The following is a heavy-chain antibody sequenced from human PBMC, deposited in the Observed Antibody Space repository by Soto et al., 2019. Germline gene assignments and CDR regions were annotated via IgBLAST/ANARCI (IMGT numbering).Heavy chain of an antibody. CDR1: GFTFSNYS. CDR3: ARDTLYDSSGFYPN. V-gene: IGHV3-48*01. Sequence: GGSLRLSCAASGFTFSNYSMNWVRQAQGKGLEWVSYISSSSSTINYADSVKGRFTISRDNAKNSLYLQMNSLRAEDTAVYYCARDTLYDSSGFYPNWGQGTLVTVS. CDR2: ISSSSSTI. D-gene: IGHD3-22*01. J-gene: IGHJ4*02.